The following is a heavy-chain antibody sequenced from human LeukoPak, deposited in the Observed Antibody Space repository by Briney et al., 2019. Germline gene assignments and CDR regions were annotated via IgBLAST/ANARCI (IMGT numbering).Heavy chain of an antibody. J-gene: IGHJ3*02. D-gene: IGHD3-22*01. CDR3: ARRNSGYSHDAFDI. Sequence: PSETLSLTCTVSGGSISSYYWSWIRQPPGKGLKWIGYIYYSGSTNYNPSLKSRVTISVDTSKNQFSLKLSSVTAADTAVYYCARRNSGYSHDAFDIWGQGTMVTVSS. V-gene: IGHV4-59*08. CDR2: IYYSGST. CDR1: GGSISSYY.